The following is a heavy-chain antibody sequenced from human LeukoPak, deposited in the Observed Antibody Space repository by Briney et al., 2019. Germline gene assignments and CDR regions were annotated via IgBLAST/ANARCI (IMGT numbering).Heavy chain of an antibody. CDR2: ISYDGSNK. Sequence: PGRSLRLSCAASGFTFSSYAMHWVRQAPGKGLEWVAVISYDGSNKYYADSVKGRFTISRDNSKNTLYLQMNSLRAEDTAVYYCARDPSRGVIGSPVDYWAREPWSPSPQ. CDR3: ARDPSRGVIGSPVDY. D-gene: IGHD3-10*01. CDR1: GFTFSSYA. V-gene: IGHV3-30*04. J-gene: IGHJ4*02.